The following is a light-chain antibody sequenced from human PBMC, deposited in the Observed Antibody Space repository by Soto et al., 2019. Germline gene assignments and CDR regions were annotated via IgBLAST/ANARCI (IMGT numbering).Light chain of an antibody. V-gene: IGKV3-11*01. CDR3: QQRSSWPPT. CDR1: HSVSSN. CDR2: DAS. J-gene: IGKJ5*01. Sequence: EIVLTQSPATLSLSPGERATLSCRPSHSVSSNSLAWYQQRPGQAPRLLIYDASNRATGVPARFSGSGSGTDFTLTISSLEPEDFAVYYCQQRSSWPPTFGQGTRLEIK.